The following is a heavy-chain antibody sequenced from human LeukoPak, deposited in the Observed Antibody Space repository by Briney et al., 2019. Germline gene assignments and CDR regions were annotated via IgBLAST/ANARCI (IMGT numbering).Heavy chain of an antibody. D-gene: IGHD3-22*01. CDR3: ARGVTMIVVVIHDWYFDL. CDR1: GGSISSSSYY. V-gene: IGHV4-39*01. CDR2: IYYSGRT. J-gene: IGHJ2*01. Sequence: SETLSLTCAVSGGSISSSSYYWGWIRQPPGKGLEWIGNIYYSGRTYYNPSLKSRVTISVDTPKNQFSLKLSSVTAADTAVYYCARGVTMIVVVIHDWYFDLWGRGTLVTVSS.